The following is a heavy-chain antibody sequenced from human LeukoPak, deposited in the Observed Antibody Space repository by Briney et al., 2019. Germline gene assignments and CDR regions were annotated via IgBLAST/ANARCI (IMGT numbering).Heavy chain of an antibody. CDR3: AMNYYDSSLKAFDI. CDR2: IWYGGSNK. Sequence: GGSLRLSCAASGFTFSSYGMHWVRQAPGKGLEWVAVIWYGGSNKYYADSVKGRFTISRDNSKNTLYLQMNSLRAEDTAVYYCAMNYYDSSLKAFDIWGQGTMVTVSS. D-gene: IGHD3-22*01. V-gene: IGHV3-33*08. CDR1: GFTFSSYG. J-gene: IGHJ3*02.